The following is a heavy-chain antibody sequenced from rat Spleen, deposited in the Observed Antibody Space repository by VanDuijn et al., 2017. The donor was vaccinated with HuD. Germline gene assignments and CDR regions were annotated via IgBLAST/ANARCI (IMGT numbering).Heavy chain of an antibody. D-gene: IGHD1-10*01. CDR2: INYDGRSS. J-gene: IGHJ4*01. V-gene: IGHV5-20*01. CDR1: GFTFSDNY. CDR3: TRVYNNPGVMDA. Sequence: EVQLVESGGGLVQPGRSLKLSCAASGFTFSDNYMAWVRQAPTKGLEWVASINYDGRSSYYRDSVKGRFTISRDNAKSTLYLQMNSLRSEDTATYYCTRVYNNPGVMDAWGQGASVTVSS.